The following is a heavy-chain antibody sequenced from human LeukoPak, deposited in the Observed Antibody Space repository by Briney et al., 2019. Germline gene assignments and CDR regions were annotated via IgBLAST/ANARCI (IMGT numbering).Heavy chain of an antibody. D-gene: IGHD5-12*01. J-gene: IGHJ3*02. CDR1: GYSFTSYW. V-gene: IGHV5-10-1*01. CDR2: IDPSDSYT. CDR3: ARHQALNRPYGGYDSRSAFDI. Sequence: GESLKTSCKGSGYSFTSYWISWVRQMPGKGLEWMGRIDPSDSYTNYSPSFQGHVTISADKSISTAYLQWSSLKASDTAMYYCARHQALNRPYGGYDSRSAFDIWGQGTMVTVSS.